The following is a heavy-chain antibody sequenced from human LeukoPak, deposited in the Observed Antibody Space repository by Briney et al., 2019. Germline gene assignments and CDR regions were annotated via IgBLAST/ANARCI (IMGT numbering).Heavy chain of an antibody. V-gene: IGHV3-30*02. Sequence: PGGSLRLSCAASGFTFSSYGMHWVRQAPGKGLEWVAFIRYDGSNKYYADSVKGRFTTSRDNSKNTLYLQMNSLRAEDTAVYYCAKRDTAMVTGSLFDYWGQGTLVTVSS. J-gene: IGHJ4*02. D-gene: IGHD5-18*01. CDR2: IRYDGSNK. CDR1: GFTFSSYG. CDR3: AKRDTAMVTGSLFDY.